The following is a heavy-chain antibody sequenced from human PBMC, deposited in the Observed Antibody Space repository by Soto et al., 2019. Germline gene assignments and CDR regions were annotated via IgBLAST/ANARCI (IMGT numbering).Heavy chain of an antibody. Sequence: EVQLLESGGGLVQPGGSLSLSCAAPGVTFSSYAMSWVRQAPGQGLECVSAISGSGGSTYYADSVKDRFTISRDNYENALKLQINSLIAEDTEVYYCAKSDREHYDYYMDVWGKGTTDTVSS. CDR1: GVTFSSYA. J-gene: IGHJ6*03. CDR2: ISGSGGST. CDR3: AKSDREHYDYYMDV. V-gene: IGHV3-23*01.